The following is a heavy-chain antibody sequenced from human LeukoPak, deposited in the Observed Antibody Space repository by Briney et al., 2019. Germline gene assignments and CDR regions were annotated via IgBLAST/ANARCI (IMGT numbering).Heavy chain of an antibody. D-gene: IGHD6-13*01. CDR1: GFSLSSYW. Sequence: GGSLRLSCAASGFSLSSYWMTWVRQAPGKGLEWVANIKQDGSEIYYVDSMRGRFTISRDNAKNSLYLQMNSLRAVDTAIYYCAREISSWYRSEGRFDPWGQGTLVTVSS. CDR3: AREISSWYRSEGRFDP. J-gene: IGHJ5*02. V-gene: IGHV3-7*01. CDR2: IKQDGSEI.